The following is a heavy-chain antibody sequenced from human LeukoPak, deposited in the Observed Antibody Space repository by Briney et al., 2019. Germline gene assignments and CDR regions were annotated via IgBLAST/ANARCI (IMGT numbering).Heavy chain of an antibody. V-gene: IGHV3-30*04. J-gene: IGHJ4*02. CDR2: ISYDGSIQ. CDR1: GFTFRSYT. CDR3: AKGSGNGYGSGPFDY. Sequence: GGSLRLSCAASGFTFRSYTMHWVRQAPGKGLEWVAIISYDGSIQHYADSVKGRFTISRDKSKNTVSLQMSSLRAEDTALYYCAKGSGNGYGSGPFDYWGQGTLVTVSS. D-gene: IGHD3-10*01.